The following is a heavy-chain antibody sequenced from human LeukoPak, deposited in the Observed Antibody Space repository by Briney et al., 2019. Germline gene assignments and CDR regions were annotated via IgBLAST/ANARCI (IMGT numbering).Heavy chain of an antibody. V-gene: IGHV3-11*04. Sequence: GSLRLSCAASGFTFSDYYMSWIRQAPGKGLGWVSYISSSGSTIYYADSVKGRLTISRDNAKNSLYLQMNSLRAEDTAVYYCARSLAYCGGDCYSGAFDIWGQGTMVTVSS. CDR1: GFTFSDYY. CDR2: ISSSGSTI. J-gene: IGHJ3*02. CDR3: ARSLAYCGGDCYSGAFDI. D-gene: IGHD2-21*01.